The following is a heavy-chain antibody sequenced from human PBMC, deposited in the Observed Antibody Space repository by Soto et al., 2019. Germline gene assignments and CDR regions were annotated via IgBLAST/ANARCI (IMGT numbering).Heavy chain of an antibody. CDR2: IWYDGSNK. CDR1: GFTFSSYG. J-gene: IGHJ5*02. CDR3: AREGSSWYLSYWFDP. D-gene: IGHD6-13*01. Sequence: PGGSLRLSCAASGFTFSSYGMHWVRQAPGKGLEWVAVIWYDGSNKYYADSVKGRFTISRDNSKNTLYLQMNSLRAEDTAVYYCAREGSSWYLSYWFDPWGQGTLVTVS. V-gene: IGHV3-33*01.